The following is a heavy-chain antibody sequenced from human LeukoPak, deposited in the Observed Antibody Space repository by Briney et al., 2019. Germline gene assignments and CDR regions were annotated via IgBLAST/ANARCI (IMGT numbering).Heavy chain of an antibody. J-gene: IGHJ4*02. CDR2: IYYSGST. D-gene: IGHD1-7*01. CDR3: ARDGGTGTTGDFDY. CDR1: GGSISSSSYY. V-gene: IGHV4-39*07. Sequence: SETLSLTCTVSGGSISSSSYYWGWIRQPPGKGLEWIGSIYYSGSTYYNPSLKSRVTISVDTSKNQFSLKLSSVTAADTAVYYCARDGGTGTTGDFDYWGQGTLVTVSS.